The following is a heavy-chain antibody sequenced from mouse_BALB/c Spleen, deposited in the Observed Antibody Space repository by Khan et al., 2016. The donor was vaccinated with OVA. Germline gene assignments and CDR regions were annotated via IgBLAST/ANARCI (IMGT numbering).Heavy chain of an antibody. Sequence: QVQLKQSRTELARPGASVKLSCKASGYTFTDYYINWVKQRTGQGLEWIGEIYPGRGNTYYNEKFKSKAPLTVDKSSSTAYMQLSRLTSEDSAVYFCARMDATSLDCWGQGTTLTLSA. CDR3: ARMDATSLDC. CDR1: GYTFTDYY. V-gene: IGHV1-77*01. D-gene: IGHD1-1*01. CDR2: IYPGRGNT. J-gene: IGHJ2*01.